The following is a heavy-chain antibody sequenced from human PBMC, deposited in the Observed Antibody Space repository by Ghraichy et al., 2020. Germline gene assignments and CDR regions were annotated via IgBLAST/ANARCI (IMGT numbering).Heavy chain of an antibody. CDR3: TRAGRPADY. J-gene: IGHJ4*02. CDR1: GFTFSRYW. D-gene: IGHD6-25*01. CDR2: IKEDGSEK. Sequence: GGSLRLSCAASGFTFSRYWMSWVRQVPGKGLVWVAIIKEDGSEKYYVDSVKGRFASSRDNAKYSLFLEMNSLRAEDTAIYYCTRAGRPADYWGQGTLVTVSS. V-gene: IGHV3-7*01.